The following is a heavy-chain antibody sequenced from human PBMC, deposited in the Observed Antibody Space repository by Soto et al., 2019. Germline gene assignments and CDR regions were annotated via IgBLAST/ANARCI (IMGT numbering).Heavy chain of an antibody. CDR1: GFTSSDYY. V-gene: IGHV3-11*01. D-gene: IGHD1-7*01. CDR3: ARGLEVLELLLDWFDP. Sequence: PGGSLRLSCAASGFTSSDYYMSWIRQAPGKGLEWVSYISSSGSTIYYADSVKGRFTISRDNAKNSLYLQMNSLRAEDTAVYYCARGLEVLELLLDWFDPWGQGTLVTVSS. J-gene: IGHJ5*02. CDR2: ISSSGSTI.